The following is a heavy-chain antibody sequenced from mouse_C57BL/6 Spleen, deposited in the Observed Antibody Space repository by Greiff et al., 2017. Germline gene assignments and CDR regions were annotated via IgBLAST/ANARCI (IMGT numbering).Heavy chain of an antibody. Sequence: QVQLQQSGAELVRPGASVTLSCKASGYTFTDYEMHWVKQTPVHGLEWIGAIDPETGGTAYNQKFKGKAILTADKSSSTAYMVLRSLTSEDSAVYYCTRHLGLLDYWGQGTTLTVSS. D-gene: IGHD4-1*01. CDR3: TRHLGLLDY. CDR2: IDPETGGT. CDR1: GYTFTDYE. J-gene: IGHJ2*01. V-gene: IGHV1-15*01.